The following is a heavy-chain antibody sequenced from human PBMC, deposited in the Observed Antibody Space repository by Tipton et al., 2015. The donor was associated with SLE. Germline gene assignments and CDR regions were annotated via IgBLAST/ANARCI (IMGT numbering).Heavy chain of an antibody. J-gene: IGHJ4*02. CDR2: ISRDGSNT. Sequence: SLRLSCAASGFTFSSHWMYWVRQAPGKGLVWVSRISRDGSNTYYADSVKGRFTISRDNAKDTLYLQMNSLRAEDTAVYYCAGGAYNYACDCWGQGTLVTVSS. D-gene: IGHD5-18*01. CDR1: GFTFSSHW. V-gene: IGHV3-74*01. CDR3: AGGAYNYACDC.